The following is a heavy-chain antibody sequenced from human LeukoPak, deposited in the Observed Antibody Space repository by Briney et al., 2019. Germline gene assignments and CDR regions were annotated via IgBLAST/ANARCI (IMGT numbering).Heavy chain of an antibody. CDR2: IYNSGST. CDR3: AREFPPLCRVDY. J-gene: IGHJ4*02. V-gene: IGHV4-4*07. Sequence: SETLSLTCTVSGGSISSYYWSWVRQPAGKGLEWIGGIYNSGSTNYNPSPKSRVTMSVDTSKNQFSLKLSSVTAADTAVYYCAREFPPLCRVDYWGQGTLVTVSS. CDR1: GGSISSYY.